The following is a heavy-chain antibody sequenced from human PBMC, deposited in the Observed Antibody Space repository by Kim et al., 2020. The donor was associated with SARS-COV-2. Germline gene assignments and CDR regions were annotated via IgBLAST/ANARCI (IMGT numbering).Heavy chain of an antibody. CDR1: GFTFSSYG. CDR3: AREAIYGDYRLFDY. CDR2: IWYDGSNK. D-gene: IGHD4-17*01. Sequence: GGSLRLSCAASGFTFSSYGMHWVRQAPGKGLEWVAVIWYDGSNKYYADSVKGRFTISRDNSKNTLYLQMNSLRAEDTAVYYCAREAIYGDYRLFDYWGQGTLVTVSS. V-gene: IGHV3-33*01. J-gene: IGHJ4*02.